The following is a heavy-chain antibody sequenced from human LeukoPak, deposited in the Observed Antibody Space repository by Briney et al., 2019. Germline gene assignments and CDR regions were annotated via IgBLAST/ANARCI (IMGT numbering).Heavy chain of an antibody. V-gene: IGHV3-43*02. CDR3: AKDSPDYYDSSDPQGY. CDR2: ISGDGGST. D-gene: IGHD3-22*01. CDR1: GFTFDDYA. Sequence: QPGGSLRLSCAASGFTFDDYAMHWVRQAPGKGLEWVSLISGDGGSTYYADSVKGRFTISRDNSKNSLYLQMNSLRTEDTALYYCAKDSPDYYDSSDPQGYWGQGTPVTVSS. J-gene: IGHJ4*02.